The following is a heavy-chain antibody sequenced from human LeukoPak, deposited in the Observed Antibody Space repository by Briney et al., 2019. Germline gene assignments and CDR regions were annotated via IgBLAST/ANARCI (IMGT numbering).Heavy chain of an antibody. CDR2: MNPNSGNT. D-gene: IGHD3-22*01. CDR3: ARGSSYYYDSSGYGY. V-gene: IGHV1-8*01. CDR1: GYTFTSYD. Sequence: ASVKVSCKASGYTFTSYDINWVRQATGQGLEWMGWMNPNSGNTGYAQKFQGRVTMTRNTSISTAYMELSSLRSEDTAVYYCARGSSYYYDSSGYGYRGQGTLVTVSS. J-gene: IGHJ4*02.